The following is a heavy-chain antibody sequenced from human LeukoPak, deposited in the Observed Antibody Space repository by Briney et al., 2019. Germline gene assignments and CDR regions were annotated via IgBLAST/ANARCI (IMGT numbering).Heavy chain of an antibody. D-gene: IGHD3-10*01. CDR2: IYSGGST. J-gene: IGHJ6*02. V-gene: IGHV3-53*01. Sequence: PGGSLRLSCAAPGFTFSSNYVSWVRQAPGKGLEWVSVIYSGGSTYYADSVKGRFTISRDNSKNTLYLQMNSLRAEDTAVYYCAGGTGSGSYYYYGMDVWGQGTTVTVSS. CDR3: AGGTGSGSYYYYGMDV. CDR1: GFTFSSNY.